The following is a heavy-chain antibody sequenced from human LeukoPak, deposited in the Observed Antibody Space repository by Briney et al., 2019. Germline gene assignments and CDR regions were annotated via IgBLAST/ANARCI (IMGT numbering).Heavy chain of an antibody. J-gene: IGHJ5*02. Sequence: ASVKVSCKASGYTFTSYGISWVRQAPGQGLEWMGWISAYNGNTNYAQKLQGRVTMTTDTSTSTAYMELRSLRSDDTAVYYCARVSEVATAAAGYEGWFDPWGQGTLVTVSS. CDR3: ARVSEVATAAAGYEGWFDP. D-gene: IGHD6-13*01. V-gene: IGHV1-18*01. CDR1: GYTFTSYG. CDR2: ISAYNGNT.